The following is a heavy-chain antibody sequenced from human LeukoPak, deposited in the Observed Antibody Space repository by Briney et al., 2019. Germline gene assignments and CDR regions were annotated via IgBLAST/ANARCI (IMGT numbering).Heavy chain of an antibody. J-gene: IGHJ4*02. D-gene: IGHD4/OR15-4a*01. CDR1: GFTFSSYG. CDR3: AKERDYGPADY. Sequence: GSLRLSCAASGFTFSSYGMHWVRQAPGKGLEWVSGLSGSGGSTDYADSVKGRFTVSRDNSKNTLFLQMNSLRAEDTAIYYCAKERDYGPADYWGQGTLVTVSS. CDR2: LSGSGGST. V-gene: IGHV3-23*01.